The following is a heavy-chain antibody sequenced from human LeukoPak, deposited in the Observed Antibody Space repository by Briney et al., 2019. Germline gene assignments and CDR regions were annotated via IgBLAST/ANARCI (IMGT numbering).Heavy chain of an antibody. D-gene: IGHD2-2*01. J-gene: IGHJ6*02. CDR1: GFTFSSYA. V-gene: IGHV3-64D*06. CDR2: SNGGST. Sequence: GGSLRLSCSASGFTFSSYAMHWVRQAPGKGLEYVSASNGGSTYYADSVKGRFTISRDNSKNTLYLQMSSLRAEDTAVYYCARDPVAPDYYYYGMDVWGQGTTVTVSS. CDR3: ARDPVAPDYYYYGMDV.